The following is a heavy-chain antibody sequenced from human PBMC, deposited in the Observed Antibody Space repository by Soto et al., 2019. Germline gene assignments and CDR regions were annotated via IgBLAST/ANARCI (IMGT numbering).Heavy chain of an antibody. Sequence: GESLKISCQGSGYSFTSYWIGWVRQMPWQGLEWMGIVYPGDSDTKYSPSFQGHVTISADRSRSTAFLQWSSLKASETALYYCGRGLNWNYIMTWLDTWGQGTLVTVSS. D-gene: IGHD3-16*01. CDR2: VYPGDSDT. CDR1: GYSFTSYW. CDR3: GRGLNWNYIMTWLDT. J-gene: IGHJ5*02. V-gene: IGHV5-51*01.